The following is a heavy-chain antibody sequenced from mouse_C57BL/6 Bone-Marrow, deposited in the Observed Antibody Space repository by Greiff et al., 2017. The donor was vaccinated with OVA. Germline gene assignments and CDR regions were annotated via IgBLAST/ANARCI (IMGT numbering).Heavy chain of an antibody. CDR3: ARGIRSNYHYAMDY. Sequence: QVHVKQSGAELVRPGTSVKMSCKASGYTFTNYWIGWAKQRPGHGLEWIGDIYPGGGYTNYNEKFKGKATLTADKSSSTAYMQFSSLTSEDSAIYYCARGIRSNYHYAMDYWGQGTSVTVSS. D-gene: IGHD2-5*01. V-gene: IGHV1-63*01. CDR1: GYTFTNYW. J-gene: IGHJ4*01. CDR2: IYPGGGYT.